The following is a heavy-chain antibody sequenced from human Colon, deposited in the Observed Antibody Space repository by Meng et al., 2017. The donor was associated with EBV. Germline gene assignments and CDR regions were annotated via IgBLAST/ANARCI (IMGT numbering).Heavy chain of an antibody. CDR3: ASFDHIPRRNYFDY. J-gene: IGHJ4*02. Sequence: QVELQDSGPGLVEPSQTLSLTCTVSGGSMSSGNYYWSWIRQPPGKGLEWIGYIHHSGSAYYNPSLKSRVSISVDTSKSQFSLNLNSMTAADTAVYYCASFDHIPRRNYFDYWGQGTLVTVSS. CDR2: IHHSGSA. V-gene: IGHV4-30-4*01. CDR1: GGSMSSGNYY. D-gene: IGHD2-21*01.